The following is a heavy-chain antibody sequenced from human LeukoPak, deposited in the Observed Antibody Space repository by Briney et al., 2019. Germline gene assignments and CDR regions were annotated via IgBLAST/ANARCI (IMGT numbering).Heavy chain of an antibody. J-gene: IGHJ4*02. D-gene: IGHD3-22*01. CDR1: GFTFDDYA. V-gene: IGHV3-9*01. Sequence: GGSLRLSCAASGFTFDDYAMHWVRQAPGKGLEWVSGISWNSGSIGYADSVKGRFTISRDNAKNSLYLQMNSLRAEDTAVYYCAKDDRKYYDSSGYYFLFVYWGQGTLVTVSS. CDR2: ISWNSGSI. CDR3: AKDDRKYYDSSGYYFLFVY.